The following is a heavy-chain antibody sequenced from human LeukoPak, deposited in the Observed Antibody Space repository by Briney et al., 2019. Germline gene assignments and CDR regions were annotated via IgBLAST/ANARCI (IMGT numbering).Heavy chain of an antibody. V-gene: IGHV1-69*01. CDR3: ARGRGYSYGSFDY. CDR2: IIPIFGTA. D-gene: IGHD5-18*01. Sequence: SVTVCCKAAAGTFTSYAISWVRQAPGQGLEWMGGIIPIFGTANYAQKVPGRVTITADEATSTAYMELSSLRSEDTAVCYCARGRGYSYGSFDYWGQGTLVTVSS. CDR1: AGTFTSYA. J-gene: IGHJ4*02.